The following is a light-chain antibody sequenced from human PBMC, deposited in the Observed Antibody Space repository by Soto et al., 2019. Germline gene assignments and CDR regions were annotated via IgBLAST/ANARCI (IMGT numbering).Light chain of an antibody. CDR2: DAS. Sequence: EIVLTQSPATLSLSPGERATLSCRASQSVSSYLAWYQQKPGQAPRLLIYDASNRATGIPARFSGSGSGTDFTLAISSLEPEDFAVYYGQQRRIWPPTLGQGPKLELK. CDR1: QSVSSY. V-gene: IGKV3-11*01. CDR3: QQRRIWPPT. J-gene: IGKJ2*01.